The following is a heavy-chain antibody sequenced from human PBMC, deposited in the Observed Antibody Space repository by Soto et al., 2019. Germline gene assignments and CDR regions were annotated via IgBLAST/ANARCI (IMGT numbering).Heavy chain of an antibody. CDR1: GYTFTIYG. D-gene: IGHD5-18*01. Sequence: ASVKVSCKASGYTFTIYGISWVRRAPGQGLEWMGWISAYNGNTNYAQKLQGRVTMTTDTSTSTAYMELRSLRSDDTAVYYCGRGRGELWSFDYWGQGTLVTVSS. J-gene: IGHJ4*02. CDR3: GRGRGELWSFDY. V-gene: IGHV1-18*01. CDR2: ISAYNGNT.